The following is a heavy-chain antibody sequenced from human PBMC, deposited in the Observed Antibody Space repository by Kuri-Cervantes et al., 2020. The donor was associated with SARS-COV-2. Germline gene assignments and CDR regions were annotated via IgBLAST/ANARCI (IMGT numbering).Heavy chain of an antibody. CDR2: IHHSGNT. V-gene: IGHV4-34*01. J-gene: IGHJ5*02. CDR3: ARVGYCFGTRCVTYFDP. D-gene: IGHD2-2*03. Sequence: SQTLSLTCAVYGGSFSGYYWSWIRQPPGKGLEWIGIIHHSGNTHYNSSLTSRVTMSVDTFKNQFSLNLRSLTAADTAIYYCARVGYCFGTRCVTYFDPWGQGTLVTVSS. CDR1: GGSFSGYY.